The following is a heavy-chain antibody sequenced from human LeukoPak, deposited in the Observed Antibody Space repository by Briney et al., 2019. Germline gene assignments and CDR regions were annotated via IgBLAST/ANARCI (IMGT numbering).Heavy chain of an antibody. V-gene: IGHV3-30-3*01. Sequence: PGRSLRLSCAASGFTFSSYAMHWVRQAPGKGLEWVAVISYDGSNKYYADSVKGRFTISRDNSKNTLYLQMNSLRAEDTAVYYCARRGIAVAGTRLFDYWGQGTLVTVSS. CDR2: ISYDGSNK. D-gene: IGHD6-19*01. CDR1: GFTFSSYA. CDR3: ARRGIAVAGTRLFDY. J-gene: IGHJ4*02.